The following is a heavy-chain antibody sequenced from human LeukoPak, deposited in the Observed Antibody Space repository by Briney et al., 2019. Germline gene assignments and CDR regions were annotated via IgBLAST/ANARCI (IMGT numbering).Heavy chain of an antibody. CDR3: ARHSLGYNWFDP. J-gene: IGHJ5*02. V-gene: IGHV4-39*01. D-gene: IGHD3-16*01. Sequence: PSETLSLTCTVSGVSISSSNYYWGWIRQPPGRGLEWIGSVYYSGSTYYNPSLKSRVTMSVDTSKNQFSLKLSSVTASDTAVYYCARHSLGYNWFDPWGQGTLVTVSS. CDR2: VYYSGST. CDR1: GVSISSSNYY.